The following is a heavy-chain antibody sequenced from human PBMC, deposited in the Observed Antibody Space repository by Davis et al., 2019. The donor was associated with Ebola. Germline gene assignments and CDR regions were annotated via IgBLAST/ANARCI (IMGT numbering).Heavy chain of an antibody. CDR1: GFTFSNYA. CDR3: ARDSRGGGVTSKHLQY. V-gene: IGHV3-30-3*01. J-gene: IGHJ1*01. D-gene: IGHD2-8*02. Sequence: GESLKNSCAASGFTFSNYAMDWVRQAPGKGLGWVAVIAYDGSTEYYADSVKGRFTISRDNSKNMVYLQMNSLRPEDTAVYYCARDSRGGGVTSKHLQYWGQGTRVTVSS. CDR2: IAYDGSTE.